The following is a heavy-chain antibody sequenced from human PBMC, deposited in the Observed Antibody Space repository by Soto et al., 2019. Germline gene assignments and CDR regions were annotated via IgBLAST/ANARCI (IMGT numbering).Heavy chain of an antibody. Sequence: GGSLRLSCAASGFTFSSYAMHWVRQAPGKGLEWVAVISYDGSNKYYADSVRGRFTISRDNSKNTLYLQMNSLRAEDTAVYYCARGGWYGNFQHWGQGTLVTVSS. J-gene: IGHJ1*01. CDR1: GFTFSSYA. V-gene: IGHV3-30-3*01. CDR3: ARGGWYGNFQH. CDR2: ISYDGSNK. D-gene: IGHD6-19*01.